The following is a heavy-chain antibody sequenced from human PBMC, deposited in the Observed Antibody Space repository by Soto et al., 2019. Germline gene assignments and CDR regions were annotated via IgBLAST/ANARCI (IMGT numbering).Heavy chain of an antibody. CDR3: ARDLKDYYYYYMDV. V-gene: IGHV4-31*03. CDR2: IYYSGST. Sequence: PSETLSLTCTVSGGSISSGGYYWSWIRQHPGKGLEWIGYIYYSGSTYYNPSLKSRVTISVDTSKNQFSLKLSSVTAADTAVYYCARDLKDYYYYYMDVWGKGTTVTVSS. J-gene: IGHJ6*03. CDR1: GGSISSGGYY.